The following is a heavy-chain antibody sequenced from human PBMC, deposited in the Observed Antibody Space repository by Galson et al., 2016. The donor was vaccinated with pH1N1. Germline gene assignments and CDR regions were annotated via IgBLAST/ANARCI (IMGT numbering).Heavy chain of an antibody. CDR3: AKDLGRYSEIDY. V-gene: IGHV3-23*01. J-gene: IGHJ4*02. CDR2: ISGTGDPT. Sequence: SLRLSCAASGFTFINYAMSWVRQAPGKGLEWVSTISGTGDPTYYADSVKGRFTISRDNSNNTVYLRMSSLRVEDTAVYYCAKDLGRYSEIDYWGQGTLVTVSS. CDR1: GFTFINYA. D-gene: IGHD1-26*01.